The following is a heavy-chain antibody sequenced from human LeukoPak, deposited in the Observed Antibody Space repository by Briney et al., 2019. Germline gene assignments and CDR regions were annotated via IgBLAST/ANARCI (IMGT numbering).Heavy chain of an antibody. Sequence: SETLSLTCTVSGGSISSYYWSWIRQPAGKGLEWIGRIYTSGSTNYNPSLKSRVTMSVDTSKNQFSLKLSSVTAADTAVYYCARDNDSSGYHPHYYYCYYMDVWGKGTTVTVSS. V-gene: IGHV4-4*07. CDR1: GGSISSYY. CDR3: ARDNDSSGYHPHYYYCYYMDV. J-gene: IGHJ6*03. D-gene: IGHD3-22*01. CDR2: IYTSGST.